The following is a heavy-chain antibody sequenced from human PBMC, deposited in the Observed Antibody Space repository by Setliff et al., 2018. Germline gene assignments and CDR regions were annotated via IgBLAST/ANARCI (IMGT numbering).Heavy chain of an antibody. V-gene: IGHV4-34*01. J-gene: IGHJ4*02. D-gene: IGHD2-21*02. CDR1: GGSFSDYY. CDR3: ARGFDVCGGGACYTDGPYYFDY. CDR2: FNRTRKI. Sequence: SETLSLTCEVSGGSFSDYYWSWIRQSPGKGLEWLGDFNRTRKIDYSPSLKSRLTISVDTSKKQFSLHLNSVTAADTAVYYCARGFDVCGGGACYTDGPYYFDYWGLGTLVTVSS.